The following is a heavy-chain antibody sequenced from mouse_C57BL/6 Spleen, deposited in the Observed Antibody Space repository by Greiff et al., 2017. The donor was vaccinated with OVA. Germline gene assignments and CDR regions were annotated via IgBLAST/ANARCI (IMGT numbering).Heavy chain of an antibody. CDR2: IDPSDSYT. V-gene: IGHV1-59*01. J-gene: IGHJ2*01. Sequence: QVQLQQPGAELVRPGTSVKLSCKASGYTFTSYWMHWVKQRPGQGLEWIGVIDPSDSYTNYNQKFKGKATLTVDTSSSTAYMQLSSLTSEDSAVYYCAREGTAQALYFDYWGQGTTLTVSS. D-gene: IGHD3-2*02. CDR3: AREGTAQALYFDY. CDR1: GYTFTSYW.